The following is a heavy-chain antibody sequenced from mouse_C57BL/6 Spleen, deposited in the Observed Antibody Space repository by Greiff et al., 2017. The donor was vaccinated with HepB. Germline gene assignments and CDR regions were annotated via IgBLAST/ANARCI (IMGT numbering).Heavy chain of an antibody. Sequence: QVQLQQSGAELVKPGASVKISCKASGYAFSSYWMNWVKQRPGKGLEWIGQIYPGDGDTNYNGKFKGKATLTADKSSRTAYMQLSSLTSEDSAVYFCAREGVRAMDYWGQGTSVTVAS. J-gene: IGHJ4*01. V-gene: IGHV1-80*01. CDR3: AREGVRAMDY. CDR2: IYPGDGDT. CDR1: GYAFSSYW. D-gene: IGHD1-1*01.